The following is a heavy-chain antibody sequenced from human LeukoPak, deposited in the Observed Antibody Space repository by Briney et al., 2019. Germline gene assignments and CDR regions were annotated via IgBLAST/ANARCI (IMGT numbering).Heavy chain of an antibody. V-gene: IGHV4-4*07. CDR3: ARAVGSGSFQTYYYYMDV. CDR1: GGSISNYY. Sequence: SETLSLTCTVSGGSISNYYWAWIRQPAGKGLEWIGRIYISGSTNYNPSLKSRVTMSVDTSKNQFSLKLSSVTAADTAVYYCARAVGSGSFQTYYYYMDVWGKGTTVTISS. CDR2: IYISGST. J-gene: IGHJ6*03. D-gene: IGHD3-10*01.